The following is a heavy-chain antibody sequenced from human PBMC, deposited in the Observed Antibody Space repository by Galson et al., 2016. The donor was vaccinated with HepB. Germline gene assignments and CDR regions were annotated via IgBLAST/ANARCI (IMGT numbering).Heavy chain of an antibody. Sequence: GQGLEWMGWISTDNGDINYAQKFQGRLSMTTDTSTSTAYMELRSLRSDDSAVYYCARTAVTGPSFFSFWGQGTLVSVSS. CDR3: ARTAVTGPSFFSF. CDR2: ISTDNGDI. V-gene: IGHV1-18*01. J-gene: IGHJ4*02. D-gene: IGHD4-17*01.